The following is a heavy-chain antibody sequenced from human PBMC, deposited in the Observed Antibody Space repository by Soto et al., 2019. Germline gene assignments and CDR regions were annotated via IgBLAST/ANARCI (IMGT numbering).Heavy chain of an antibody. D-gene: IGHD2-21*02. V-gene: IGHV3-53*02. CDR2: FESGGSI. CDR3: ARAGVTPDFFDY. J-gene: IGHJ4*02. Sequence: EVQLVETGGGLIQPGGSLRLSCAASGFSVRTNYMSWVRQSPGKGLEWVSVFESGGSIYYADSVKGRFIISRDYAKNTVYLQMNSLRAEDMAVYYCARAGVTPDFFDYWGQGTLVTVSS. CDR1: GFSVRTNY.